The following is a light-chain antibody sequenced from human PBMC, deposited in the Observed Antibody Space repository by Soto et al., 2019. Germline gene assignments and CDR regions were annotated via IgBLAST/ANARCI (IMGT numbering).Light chain of an antibody. CDR2: DVS. CDR3: SSHTSYSTRV. CDR1: SSDVGGYNY. V-gene: IGLV2-14*01. Sequence: QSVLAQPASVSGSPCQSITISCTGTSSDVGGYNYVSWYQQHPGKAPKLMIHDVSNRPSGVSDRFSGSKSGNTASLTISGLQADDEADYYCSSHTSYSTRVFGTGTKVTVL. J-gene: IGLJ1*01.